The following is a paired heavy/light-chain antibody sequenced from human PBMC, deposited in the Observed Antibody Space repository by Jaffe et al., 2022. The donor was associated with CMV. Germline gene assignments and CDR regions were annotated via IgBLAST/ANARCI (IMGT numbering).Light chain of an antibody. CDR3: QAWDSSDVV. J-gene: IGLJ2*01. Sequence: SYELTQPPSVSVSPGQTASITCSGDKLGDKYACWYQQKPGQSPVLVIYQDSKRPSGIPERFSGSNSGNTATLTISGTQAMDEADYYCQAWDSSDVVFGGGTKLTVL. CDR1: KLGDKY. CDR2: QDS. V-gene: IGLV3-1*01.
Heavy chain of an antibody. CDR2: IWYDGSNK. CDR1: GFTFSSYG. J-gene: IGHJ6*03. V-gene: IGHV3-33*08. D-gene: IGHD6-6*01. CDR3: ARDANGVEGSSPDSLYYYYMDV. Sequence: QVQLVESGGGVVQPGRSLRLSCAASGFTFSSYGMHWVRQAPGKGLEWVAVIWYDGSNKYYADSVKGRFTISRDNSKNTLYLQMNSLRAEDTAVYYCARDANGVEGSSPDSLYYYYMDVWGKGTTVTVSS.